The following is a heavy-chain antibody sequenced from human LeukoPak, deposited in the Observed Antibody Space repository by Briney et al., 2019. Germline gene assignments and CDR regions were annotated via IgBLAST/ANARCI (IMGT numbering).Heavy chain of an antibody. CDR3: ARAIFGAFVPYGMDV. CDR2: IKQDGSEK. Sequence: GGSLRLSCAASGFTFSSYWMTWVRQAPGKGLEWVANIKQDGSEKYYVDSVKGRFTISRDNAKNSLYLQMNSLRAEDTAVYYCARAIFGAFVPYGMDVWGQGTTVTVSS. J-gene: IGHJ6*02. V-gene: IGHV3-7*04. D-gene: IGHD3-10*01. CDR1: GFTFSSYW.